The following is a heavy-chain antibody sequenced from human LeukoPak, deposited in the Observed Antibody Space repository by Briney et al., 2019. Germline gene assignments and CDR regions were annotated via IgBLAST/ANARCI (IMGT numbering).Heavy chain of an antibody. J-gene: IGHJ4*02. D-gene: IGHD2-2*01. CDR3: ARDNKVVPAATYDY. V-gene: IGHV3-21*01. CDR1: GFTFSSYS. Sequence: GGSLRLFCAASGFTFSSYSMNWVRQAPGKGLEWVSSISSSSSYIYYADSVKGRFTISRDNAKNSLYLQMNSLRAEDTAVYYCARDNKVVPAATYDYWGQGTLVTVSS. CDR2: ISSSSSYI.